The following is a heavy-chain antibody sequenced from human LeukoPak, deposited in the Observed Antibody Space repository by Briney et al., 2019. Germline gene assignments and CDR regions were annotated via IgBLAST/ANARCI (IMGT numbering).Heavy chain of an antibody. CDR1: GGSIISGGYY. V-gene: IGHV4-31*03. CDR2: IYYSGST. J-gene: IGHJ4*02. D-gene: IGHD4-11*01. CDR3: ARGVSICLDD. Sequence: SQTLSLTCTVSGGSIISGGYYWSWIRQHPGKGLEWIGYIYYSGSTYYNPSLKSRVTISVDTSKNQFSLKLSSVTAADTAVYYCARGVSICLDDWSQGPLVTVSS.